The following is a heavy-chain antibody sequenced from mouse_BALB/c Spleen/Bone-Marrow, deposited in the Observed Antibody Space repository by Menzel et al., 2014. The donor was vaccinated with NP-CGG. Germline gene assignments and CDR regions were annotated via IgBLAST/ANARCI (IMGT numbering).Heavy chain of an antibody. CDR3: NGNYYAMDY. J-gene: IGHJ4*01. D-gene: IGHD2-1*01. CDR2: IDPENGDT. Sequence: EVQLQQFGAELVRSGASVKLSCTASGFNIKDYYMHWVKQRPEQGLEWIGWIDPENGDTEYAPKFQGKATMTADTSSNTAYLQLSSLTSEDTAVYYCNGNYYAMDYWGQGTSVTVSS. CDR1: GFNIKDYY. V-gene: IGHV14-4*02.